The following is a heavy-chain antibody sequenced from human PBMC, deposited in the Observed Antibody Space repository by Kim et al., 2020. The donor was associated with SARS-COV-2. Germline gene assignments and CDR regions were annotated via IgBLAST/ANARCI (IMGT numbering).Heavy chain of an antibody. CDR2: IKSKTDGGTT. V-gene: IGHV3-15*01. D-gene: IGHD3-22*01. Sequence: GGSLRLSCAASGFTFSNAWMSWVRQAPGKGLEWVGRIKSKTDGGTTDYAAPVKGRFTISRDDSKKTLYLQMNSLKTEDTAVYYCTTVQRNYYDSSARDYWGQGTLVTVSS. CDR3: TTVQRNYYDSSARDY. J-gene: IGHJ4*02. CDR1: GFTFSNAW.